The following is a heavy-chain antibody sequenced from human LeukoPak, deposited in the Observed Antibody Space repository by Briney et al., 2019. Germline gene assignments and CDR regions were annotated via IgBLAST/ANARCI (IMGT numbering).Heavy chain of an antibody. CDR1: GGTFTSYG. Sequence: GASVKVSCKASGGTFTSYGISWVRQAPGQGLEWMGWISAYNGNTNYAQKLQGRVTMTTDTSTSTAYMELRSLRSDDTAVYYCARDQSPVYGSGSYYVGFDYWGQGTLVTVSS. V-gene: IGHV1-18*01. CDR3: ARDQSPVYGSGSYYVGFDY. D-gene: IGHD3-10*01. CDR2: ISAYNGNT. J-gene: IGHJ4*02.